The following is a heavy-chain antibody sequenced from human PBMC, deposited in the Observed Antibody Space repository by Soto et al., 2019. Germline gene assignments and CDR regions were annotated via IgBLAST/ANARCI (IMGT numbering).Heavy chain of an antibody. D-gene: IGHD7-27*01. Sequence: QVQLVESGGGVVQPGRSLRLSCAASGFSFSISPMHWVRQAPGKGPEWVALISYDGTNKFYADSVKGRFTISRDNSKRTLDLQVDSLRPEDAAVYYCARDPKTSGGQHWAFNYFASWGQGTLVTVSS. V-gene: IGHV3-30-3*01. CDR2: ISYDGTNK. J-gene: IGHJ4*02. CDR3: ARDPKTSGGQHWAFNYFAS. CDR1: GFSFSISP.